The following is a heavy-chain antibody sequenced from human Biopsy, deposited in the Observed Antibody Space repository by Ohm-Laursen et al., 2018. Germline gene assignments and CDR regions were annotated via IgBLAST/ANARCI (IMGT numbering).Heavy chain of an antibody. J-gene: IGHJ4*02. CDR2: FRFEDRT. V-gene: IGHV4-59*01. CDR1: GGSISNYF. Sequence: PSQTLSLTCVVSGGSISNYFWTWIRQPPGKGLEWIGYFRFEDRTSYNSPLKSRVTISADTSKNQFSLRLSSVTAADTAVYYCALGGGSYVNFDYWGQGTLVTVSS. D-gene: IGHD1-26*01. CDR3: ALGGGSYVNFDY.